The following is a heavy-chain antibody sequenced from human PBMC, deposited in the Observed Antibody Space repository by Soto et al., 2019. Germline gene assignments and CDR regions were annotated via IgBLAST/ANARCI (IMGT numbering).Heavy chain of an antibody. CDR2: INHSGST. CDR3: ARASKSVRLPLDY. D-gene: IGHD2-15*01. V-gene: IGHV4-34*01. J-gene: IGHJ4*02. Sequence: SETLSLTCAVYGGSFSGYYWSWIRQPPGKGLEWIGEINHSGSTNYNPSLKSRVTISVDTSKNQFSLKLSSVTAADTAVYYCARASKSVRLPLDYWGQGTLVTVSS. CDR1: GGSFSGYY.